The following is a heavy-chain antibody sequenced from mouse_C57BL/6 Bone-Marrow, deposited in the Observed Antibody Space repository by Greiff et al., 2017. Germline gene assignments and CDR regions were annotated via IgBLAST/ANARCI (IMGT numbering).Heavy chain of an antibody. J-gene: IGHJ4*01. CDR3: ASRILMVTGDMDY. V-gene: IGHV1-81*01. CDR1: GYTFTSYG. CDR2: IYPRSGNT. D-gene: IGHD2-2*01. Sequence: QVQLQQSGAELARPGASVKLSCKASGYTFTSYGISWVKQRTGQGLEWIGEIYPRSGNTYYNEKFKGKATLTADKSSSTAYMELRSLTSEDSAVYFCASRILMVTGDMDYWGQGTSVTVSS.